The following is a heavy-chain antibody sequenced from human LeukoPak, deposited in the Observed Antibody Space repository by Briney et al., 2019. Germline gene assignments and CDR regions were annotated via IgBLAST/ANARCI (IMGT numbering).Heavy chain of an antibody. Sequence: GGSLRLSCAASGFTFSSYEMNWVRQAPGKGLEWVSYISSSGSSIYYADSVKGRFTISRDNAKNSLYLQMNSLRAEDTAVYYCATHGSGSYDSWDYWGQGTLVTVSS. D-gene: IGHD3-10*01. CDR1: GFTFSSYE. CDR2: ISSSGSSI. J-gene: IGHJ4*02. CDR3: ATHGSGSYDSWDY. V-gene: IGHV3-48*03.